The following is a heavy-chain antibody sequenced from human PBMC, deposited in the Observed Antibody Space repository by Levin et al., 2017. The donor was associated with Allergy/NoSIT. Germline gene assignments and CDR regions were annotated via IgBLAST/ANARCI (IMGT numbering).Heavy chain of an antibody. V-gene: IGHV3-74*01. J-gene: IGHJ3*02. CDR1: GFTFSSYW. CDR3: ARDQNQWLLSLYAFDI. Sequence: GESLKISCAASGFTFSSYWMHWVRQAPGKGLVWVSRINSDGSSTSYADSVKGRFTISRDNAKNTLYLQMNSLRAEDTAVYYCARDQNQWLLSLYAFDIWGQGTMVTVSS. CDR2: INSDGSST. D-gene: IGHD3-3*01.